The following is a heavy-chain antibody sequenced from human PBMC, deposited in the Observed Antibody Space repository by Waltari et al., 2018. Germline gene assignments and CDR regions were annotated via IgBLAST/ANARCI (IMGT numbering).Heavy chain of an antibody. CDR2: IYHSGST. V-gene: IGHV4-4*02. J-gene: IGHJ4*02. CDR3: ARVGSSGWYDYFDY. Sequence: VQLQESCPGLVKPSGTLSLTCAVSGGPLCSSNCWSWVRQPPGRGQEWTGGIYHSGSTNYNPSVKSRVTISVDKSKNQFSLKMSSVTAADTAVYYCARVGSSGWYDYFDYWGQGTLVTVSS. D-gene: IGHD6-19*01. CDR1: GGPLCSSNC.